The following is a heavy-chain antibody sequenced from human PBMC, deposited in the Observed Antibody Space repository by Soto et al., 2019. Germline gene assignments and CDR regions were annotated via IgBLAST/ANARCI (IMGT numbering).Heavy chain of an antibody. CDR3: ARDKVSRNYYGSSGYYYVFDY. CDR1: GGTFSSYA. D-gene: IGHD3-22*01. Sequence: SVKVSCKASGGTFSSYAISWVRQAPGQGLEWMGGIIPIFGTANYAQKFQGRVTITADKSTGTAYMELSSLRSEDTAVYYCARDKVSRNYYGSSGYYYVFDYWGQGTLVTVSS. V-gene: IGHV1-69*06. CDR2: IIPIFGTA. J-gene: IGHJ4*02.